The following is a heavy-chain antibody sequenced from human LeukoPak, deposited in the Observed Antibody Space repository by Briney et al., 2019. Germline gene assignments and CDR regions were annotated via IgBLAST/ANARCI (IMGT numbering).Heavy chain of an antibody. CDR2: IYYSGST. Sequence: SETLSLTCTVSGGSISSYYWSWIRQPPGKGLEWIGHIYYSGSTNYNPSLKSRVTISVDTSKNQFSLKLSSVTAADTAVYYCARSHYYDSSGLDYWGQGTLVTVSS. CDR1: GGSISSYY. V-gene: IGHV4-59*08. CDR3: ARSHYYDSSGLDY. J-gene: IGHJ4*02. D-gene: IGHD3-22*01.